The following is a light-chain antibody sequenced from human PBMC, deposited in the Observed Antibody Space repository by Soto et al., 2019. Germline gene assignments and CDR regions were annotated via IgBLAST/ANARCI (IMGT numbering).Light chain of an antibody. CDR3: QQYNSYPWT. CDR2: AAS. V-gene: IGKV1-39*01. J-gene: IGKJ1*01. CDR1: QSISSH. Sequence: QMTQSPSSLFASVGDRVTITCRASQSISSHLNWYQQKVGQTPRLLIYAASTLQSEVPPRFSGSGSGTEFTLTISSLQPDDFATYYCQQYNSYPWTFGQGTKVEIK.